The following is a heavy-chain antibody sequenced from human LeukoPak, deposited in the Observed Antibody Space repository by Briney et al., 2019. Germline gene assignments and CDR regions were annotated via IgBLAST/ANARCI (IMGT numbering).Heavy chain of an antibody. CDR1: GGSISSYY. V-gene: IGHV4-59*12. CDR3: ARARGYWEKDYYYYGMDV. J-gene: IGHJ6*02. Sequence: SETLSLTCTVSGGSISSYYWSWIRQPPGKGLEWIGYIYYSGSTNYNPSLKSRVTISVDTSKNQFSLKLSSVTAADTAVYYCARARGYWEKDYYYYGMDVWGQGTTVTVSS. D-gene: IGHD2-2*03. CDR2: IYYSGST.